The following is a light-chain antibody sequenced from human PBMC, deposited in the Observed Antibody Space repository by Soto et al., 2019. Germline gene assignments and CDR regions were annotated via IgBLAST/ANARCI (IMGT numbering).Light chain of an antibody. J-gene: IGLJ2*01. CDR2: EVS. CDR1: SSDVGSYNL. V-gene: IGLV2-23*02. CDR3: CSYAGSSTFEV. Sequence: QSALTQPASMSGSPGQSITISCTGTSSDVGSYNLVSWYQQHPGKAPKLMIYEVSKRPSGVSNRFSGSKSGNTASLTISGLQAEDEADYYCCSYAGSSTFEVFGGGTKVTVL.